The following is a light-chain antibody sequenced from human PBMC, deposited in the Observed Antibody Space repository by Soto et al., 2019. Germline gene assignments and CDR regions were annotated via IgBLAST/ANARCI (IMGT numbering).Light chain of an antibody. J-gene: IGLJ1*01. CDR1: SRDVGGYNS. CDR2: DVN. CDR3: CAYAGSNILYV. Sequence: QSALTQPRSVSGSPGQSVTISCTGTSRDVGGYNSVSWYQQHPGKDPKLMIYDVNKRPSGVPDRFSGSKSGNTASLTVSGLQAEDEADYYCCAYAGSNILYVFGTGTKLTVL. V-gene: IGLV2-11*01.